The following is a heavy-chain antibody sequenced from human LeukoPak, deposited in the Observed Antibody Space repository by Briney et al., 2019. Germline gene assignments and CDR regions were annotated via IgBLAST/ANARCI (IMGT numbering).Heavy chain of an antibody. J-gene: IGHJ4*02. CDR3: ARVGRFGDILTGYYPLDY. V-gene: IGHV3-21*01. D-gene: IGHD3-9*01. CDR1: GFTFSSYS. Sequence: GGSLRLSCAASGFTFSSYSMNWVRQAPGKGLEWVSSISSSSSYIYYADSVKGRFTISRDNAKNTLYLQMNSLRAEDTAVYYCARVGRFGDILTGYYPLDYWGQGTLVTVSS. CDR2: ISSSSSYI.